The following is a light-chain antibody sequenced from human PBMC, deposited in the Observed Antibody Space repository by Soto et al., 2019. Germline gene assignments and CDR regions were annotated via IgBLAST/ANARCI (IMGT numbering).Light chain of an antibody. J-gene: IGKJ4*01. CDR1: QSVTSN. CDR3: QQYNNWPLT. V-gene: IGKV3-15*01. Sequence: DIVLTQSPGTLSLSPGERATLYCRSSQSVTSNHLAWYQQKPGQAPRLLIYGASTRATGIPARFSGSGSGTEFTLTISSLQSEDFALYYCQQYNNWPLTFGGGTKVDIK. CDR2: GAS.